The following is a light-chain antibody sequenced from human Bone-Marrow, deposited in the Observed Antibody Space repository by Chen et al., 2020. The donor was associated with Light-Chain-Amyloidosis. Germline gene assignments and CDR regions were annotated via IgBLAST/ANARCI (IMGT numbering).Light chain of an antibody. J-gene: IGLJ2*01. CDR2: RDT. CDR1: DLPTKY. V-gene: IGLV3-25*03. CDR3: QSADSSGTYEVI. Sequence: SYELTQPPSVSVSPGHTAMITCSGDDLPTKYAYWYQQKPVQAPVLVIHRDTERPSGISERFSGSSSGTTATLTISGVQAEDEADYHCQSADSSGTYEVIFGGGTKLTVL.